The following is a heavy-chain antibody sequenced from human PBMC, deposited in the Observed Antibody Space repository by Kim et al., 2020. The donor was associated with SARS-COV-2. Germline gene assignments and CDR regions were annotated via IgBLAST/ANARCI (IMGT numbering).Heavy chain of an antibody. Sequence: SETLSLTCAVYGGSFSGYYWSWIRQPPGKGLEWIGEINHSGSTNYNPSLKSRVTISVDTSKNQFSLKLSSVTAADTAVYYCARGMGSGSYFPPPVYWGQGTLVTVSS. V-gene: IGHV4-34*01. CDR3: ARGMGSGSYFPPPVY. D-gene: IGHD3-10*01. CDR1: GGSFSGYY. J-gene: IGHJ4*02. CDR2: INHSGST.